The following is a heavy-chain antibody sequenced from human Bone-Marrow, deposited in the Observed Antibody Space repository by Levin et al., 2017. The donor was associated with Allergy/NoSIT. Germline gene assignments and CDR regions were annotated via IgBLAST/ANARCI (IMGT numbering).Heavy chain of an antibody. D-gene: IGHD3-10*01. J-gene: IGHJ6*03. CDR3: ARAPYPYGLHLADYYYYYMDV. CDR2: IIPIFGTA. CDR1: GGTFSSYA. Sequence: SVKVSCKASGGTFSSYAISWVRQAPGQGLEWMGGIIPIFGTANYAQKFQGRVTITTDESTSTAYMELSSLRSEDTAVYYCARAPYPYGLHLADYYYYYMDVWGKGTTVTVSS. V-gene: IGHV1-69*05.